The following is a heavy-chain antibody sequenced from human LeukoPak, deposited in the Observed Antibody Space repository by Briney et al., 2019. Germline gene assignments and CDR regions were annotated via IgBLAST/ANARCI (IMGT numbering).Heavy chain of an antibody. J-gene: IGHJ4*02. CDR1: GGSISSSSYY. Sequence: SETLSLTCTVSGGSISSSSYYWGWIRQPPGKGLEWIGSIYYSGSTYYNPSLKSRVTISVDTSKNQFSLKLSSVTAADTAVYYCLTTTVGLMDYWGQGTLVTVSS. V-gene: IGHV4-39*07. CDR3: LTTTVGLMDY. D-gene: IGHD4-23*01. CDR2: IYYSGST.